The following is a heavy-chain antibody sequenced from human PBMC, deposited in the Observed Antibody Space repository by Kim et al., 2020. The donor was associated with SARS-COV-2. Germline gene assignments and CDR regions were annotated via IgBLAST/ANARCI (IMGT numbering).Heavy chain of an antibody. J-gene: IGHJ4*02. D-gene: IGHD6-13*01. Sequence: AGSPYYAASVKGRFTISRDTSKNTLQLQMNSLRAEDTAVYYCATKGYFDYWGQGTLVTVSS. V-gene: IGHV3-23*01. CDR2: AGSP. CDR3: ATKGYFDY.